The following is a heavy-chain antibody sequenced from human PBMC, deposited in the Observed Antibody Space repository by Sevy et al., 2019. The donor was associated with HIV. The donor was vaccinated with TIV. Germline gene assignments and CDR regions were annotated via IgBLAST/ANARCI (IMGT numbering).Heavy chain of an antibody. D-gene: IGHD6-13*01. J-gene: IGHJ6*03. Sequence: GGSLRLSCAASGFTFSSYAMSWVRQAPGKGLEWVSAISGSGGSTSYADSVKGRFTISRDNSKNTLYLQMNSLRAEDTAVYYCAKDGWIAAAGTAINYYYYMDVWGKGTTVTVSS. V-gene: IGHV3-23*01. CDR1: GFTFSSYA. CDR3: AKDGWIAAAGTAINYYYYMDV. CDR2: ISGSGGST.